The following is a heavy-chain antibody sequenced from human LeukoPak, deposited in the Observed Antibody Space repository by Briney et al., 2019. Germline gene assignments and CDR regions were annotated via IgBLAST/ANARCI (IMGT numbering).Heavy chain of an antibody. CDR1: GFTFSSYW. V-gene: IGHV3-7*04. CDR2: IKQDGSEK. Sequence: GGSLRLSCAASGFTFSSYWMSWVRQAPGKGLEWVANIKQDGSEKYYVDSVKGRFTISRDNAKNSLYLQMNSLRAEDTAVYYCASDREYYYGSGSFDYWGQGTLVTASS. J-gene: IGHJ4*02. D-gene: IGHD3-10*01. CDR3: ASDREYYYGSGSFDY.